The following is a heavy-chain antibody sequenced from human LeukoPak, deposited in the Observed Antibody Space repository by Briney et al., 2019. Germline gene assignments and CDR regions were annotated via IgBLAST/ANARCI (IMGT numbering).Heavy chain of an antibody. CDR3: ARGPLIAAAGTW. CDR1: GFTFTSYS. Sequence: GGSLRLSCAASGFTFTSYSMNWVRQAPGKGLEWVSTISGGGGSTYYADSVKGRFTISRDNAKNSLFLQMNSLRAEDTAVYYCARGPLIAAAGTWWGQGTLVTVSS. D-gene: IGHD6-13*01. CDR2: ISGGGGST. J-gene: IGHJ4*02. V-gene: IGHV3-23*01.